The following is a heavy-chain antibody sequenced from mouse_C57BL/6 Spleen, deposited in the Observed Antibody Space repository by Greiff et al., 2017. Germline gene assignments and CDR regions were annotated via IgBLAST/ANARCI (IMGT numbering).Heavy chain of an antibody. D-gene: IGHD1-1*01. Sequence: VQLQQSGPELVKPGASVKLSCKASGYAFSSSWMNWVKQRPGKGLEWIGRIFPGDGDTNYNGKFKGKATLTADKSSSTAYMQLSSLTSEDSAVYFCAREIYLLSWGQGTTLTVSS. V-gene: IGHV1-82*01. CDR2: IFPGDGDT. J-gene: IGHJ2*01. CDR3: AREIYLLS. CDR1: GYAFSSSW.